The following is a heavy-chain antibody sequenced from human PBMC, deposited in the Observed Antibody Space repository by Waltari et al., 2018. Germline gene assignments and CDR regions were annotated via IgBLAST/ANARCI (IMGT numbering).Heavy chain of an antibody. CDR1: GYRFTYYD. CDR2: MNPKSGNT. CDR3: ARGPRTVMP. Sequence: QVQLVQSGAEVKKPGASVKVSCKASGYRFTYYDINWVRQAAGQGLEWMGWMNPKSGNTEYAQKSQGRVSMTRNNSINTAYMELRSLTSDDTAVYYCARGPRTVMPWGQGTLVTVSS. J-gene: IGHJ5*02. V-gene: IGHV1-8*02. D-gene: IGHD1-1*01.